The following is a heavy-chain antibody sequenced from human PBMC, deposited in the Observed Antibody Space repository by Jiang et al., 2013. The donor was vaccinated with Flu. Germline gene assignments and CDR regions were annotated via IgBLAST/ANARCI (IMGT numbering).Heavy chain of an antibody. CDR1: SYY. D-gene: IGHD6-13*01. CDR3: ARGEGRSSWYGVLHYFDY. V-gene: IGHV4-61*02. Sequence: SYYWSWIRQPAGKGLEWIGRIYTSGSTNYNPSLKSRVTISVDTSKNQFSLKLSSVTAADTAVYYCARGEGRSSWYGVLHYFDYWGQGTLVTVSS. J-gene: IGHJ4*02. CDR2: IYTSGST.